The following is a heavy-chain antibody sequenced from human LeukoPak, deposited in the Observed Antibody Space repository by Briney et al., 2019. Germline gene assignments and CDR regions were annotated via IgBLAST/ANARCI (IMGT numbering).Heavy chain of an antibody. CDR2: ISGRGSST. J-gene: IGHJ4*02. V-gene: IGHV3-23*01. Sequence: GAPLRLCCAASGFICSSFAFSWVRRAPGKGLVWVIVISGRGSSTFYADSVKGRVTISLDNSKDPLYLQMNSLRAEDTAVYYCVKWSSYFDGSGYYYFDYWRQGPLVGVSS. CDR3: VKWSSYFDGSGYYYFDY. D-gene: IGHD3-22*01. CDR1: GFICSSFA.